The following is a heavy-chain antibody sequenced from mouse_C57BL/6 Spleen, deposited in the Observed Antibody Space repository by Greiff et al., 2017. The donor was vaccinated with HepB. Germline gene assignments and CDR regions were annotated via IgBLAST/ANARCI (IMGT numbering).Heavy chain of an antibody. CDR1: GFTFSDFY. CDR3: ARGPGAMDY. V-gene: IGHV7-1*01. CDR2: SRNKANDYTT. Sequence: EVNLVESGGGLVQSGRSLRLSCATSGFTFSDFYMEWVRQAPGKGLEWIAASRNKANDYTTEYSASVKGRFIVSRDTSQSILYLQMNALRAEDTAIYYCARGPGAMDYWGQGTSVTVSS. J-gene: IGHJ4*01.